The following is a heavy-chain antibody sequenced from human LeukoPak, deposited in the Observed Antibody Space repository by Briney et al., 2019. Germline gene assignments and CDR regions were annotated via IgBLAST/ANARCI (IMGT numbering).Heavy chain of an antibody. CDR3: AKGAEIDL. J-gene: IGHJ5*02. D-gene: IGHD3-16*01. CDR1: GFTVSSSY. CDR2: VTGPGDTT. V-gene: IGHV3-23*01. Sequence: GGSLRLSCAASGFTVSSSYMNWVRQAPGKGLEWVSAVTGPGDTTYYADSVKGRFFMSREDSKTTVYLQMNSLRAEDTAIYYCAKGAEIDLWGQGTLVTVSS.